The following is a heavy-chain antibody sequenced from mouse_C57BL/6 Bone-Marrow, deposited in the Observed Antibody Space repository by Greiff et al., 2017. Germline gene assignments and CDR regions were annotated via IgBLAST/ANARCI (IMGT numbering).Heavy chain of an antibody. V-gene: IGHV1-69*01. D-gene: IGHD1-1*01. Sequence: QVQLQQPGAELVMPGASVKLSCKASGYTFTSYWMHWVKQRPGQGLEWIGEIDPSDSYTNYNQKFKGKSTLTVDKSSSTAYMQLSSLTSEDSAVYYCAREELLRAWFAYWGQGTLVTVSA. CDR3: AREELLRAWFAY. CDR1: GYTFTSYW. J-gene: IGHJ3*01. CDR2: IDPSDSYT.